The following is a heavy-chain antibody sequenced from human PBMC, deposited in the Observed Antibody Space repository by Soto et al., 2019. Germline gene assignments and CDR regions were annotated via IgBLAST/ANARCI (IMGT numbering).Heavy chain of an antibody. Sequence: QVQLVQSGAEVKKPESSVKVSCKAPGGSFSTYAISWVRQAPGQGLEWMGGIIPMFGTANYAQRFQDRVTITADESKTTVNLARSSLRSEDTAVHFWATGIQLWLRQINNGYSGWGQGTLVTVSS. V-gene: IGHV1-69*12. CDR1: GGSFSTYA. CDR2: IIPMFGTA. D-gene: IGHD5-18*01. J-gene: IGHJ4*02. CDR3: ATGIQLWLRQINNGYSG.